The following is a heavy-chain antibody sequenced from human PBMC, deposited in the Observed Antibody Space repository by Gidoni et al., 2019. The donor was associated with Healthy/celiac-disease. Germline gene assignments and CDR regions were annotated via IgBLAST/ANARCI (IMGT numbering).Heavy chain of an antibody. CDR3: AREGSGSYCDY. Sequence: QVKLLDSGVGVVPPGRSLRLSCAASGFSFSIYSMHWARQAPGKGLEWVAVISYDGINKYYADSVKGRFTISRDNSKNTLYLQMNSLRAEDTAVYYCAREGSGSYCDYWGQGTLVTVSS. J-gene: IGHJ4*02. V-gene: IGHV3-30*04. CDR2: ISYDGINK. D-gene: IGHD1-26*01. CDR1: GFSFSIYS.